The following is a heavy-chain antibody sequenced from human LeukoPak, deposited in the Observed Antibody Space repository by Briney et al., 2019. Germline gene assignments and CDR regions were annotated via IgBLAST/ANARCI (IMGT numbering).Heavy chain of an antibody. Sequence: GGSLRLSCAASGFTFSSYAMHWVRQAPGKGLEWVAVISYDGSNKYYADSVKGRFTISRDNSKNTLYLQMNSLRVEDTAVYYCARAFLGKTIDYWGQGTLVTVSS. J-gene: IGHJ4*02. CDR3: ARAFLGKTIDY. D-gene: IGHD1-14*01. V-gene: IGHV3-30*04. CDR1: GFTFSSYA. CDR2: ISYDGSNK.